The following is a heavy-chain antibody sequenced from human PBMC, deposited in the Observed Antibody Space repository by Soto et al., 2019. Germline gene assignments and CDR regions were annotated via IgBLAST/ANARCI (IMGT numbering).Heavy chain of an antibody. CDR3: AREPLCGSRCYDNYFDP. Sequence: QVQLVQSGAEVKKPGASVKLSCKASGYTFTYYPIHWVRQAPGQRLEWMGWINIGNGNTASSQKFQDRVTITRETSASTAYMELTSLRSEDTAVYYCAREPLCGSRCYDNYFDPWGQGTLVTVSS. D-gene: IGHD2-15*01. J-gene: IGHJ5*02. CDR1: GYTFTYYP. V-gene: IGHV1-3*04. CDR2: INIGNGNT.